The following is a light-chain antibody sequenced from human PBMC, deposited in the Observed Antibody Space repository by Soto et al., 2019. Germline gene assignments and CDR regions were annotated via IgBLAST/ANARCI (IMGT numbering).Light chain of an antibody. J-gene: IGLJ2*01. CDR1: SSDVGGYNY. CDR2: GVT. CDR3: SSYTSSRTLDVI. Sequence: QSALTQPASVSGSPGQSITISCTGTSSDVGGYNYVSWYQQHPGKAPKLLIYGVTDRPSGVSNRFSGSKSGDTASLSISGLQSEDEADYYCSSYTSSRTLDVIFGGGTKLTVL. V-gene: IGLV2-14*03.